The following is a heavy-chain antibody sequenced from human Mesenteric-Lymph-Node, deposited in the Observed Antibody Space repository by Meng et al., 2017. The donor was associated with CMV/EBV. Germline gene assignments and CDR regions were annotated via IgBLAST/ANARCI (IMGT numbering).Heavy chain of an antibody. Sequence: SWIRQPPGKGLEWIGEINHSGSTNYNPSLKSRVTISVDTSKNQFSLKLSSVTAADTAVYYCAREGSGGSDYWGQGTLVTVSS. V-gene: IGHV4-34*01. D-gene: IGHD1-26*01. CDR3: AREGSGGSDY. CDR2: INHSGST. J-gene: IGHJ4*02.